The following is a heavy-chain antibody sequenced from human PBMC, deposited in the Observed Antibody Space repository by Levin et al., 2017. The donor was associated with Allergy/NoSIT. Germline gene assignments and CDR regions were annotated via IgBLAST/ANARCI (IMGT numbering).Heavy chain of an antibody. CDR1: GFTFGDYA. J-gene: IGHJ4*01. CDR3: AKGLNRGSPNTFDC. V-gene: IGHV3-9*01. Sequence: GGSLRLSCAASGFTFGDYAMHWVRQAPGKGLEWVSGINWNRDKIGYADSVRARFTISRDNAKNSLYLQMNSLGPEDTALYYCAKGLNRGSPNTFDCWGQGTLVTVS. CDR2: INWNRDKI. D-gene: IGHD7-27*01.